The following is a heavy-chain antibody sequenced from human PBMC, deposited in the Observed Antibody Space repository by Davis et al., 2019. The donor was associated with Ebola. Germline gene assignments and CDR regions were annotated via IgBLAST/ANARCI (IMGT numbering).Heavy chain of an antibody. CDR1: GFTFSSYA. D-gene: IGHD3-9*01. CDR2: ISGGGYDT. V-gene: IGHV3-23*01. Sequence: GESLKISCAASGFTFSSYAMSWVRQAPGRGLEWVSTISGGGYDTYYADSVKGRFTISRDNSKNTLYLQMNSLRAEDTAVYYCASPKGNFDWLLPLDYWGQGSLVSVSS. J-gene: IGHJ4*02. CDR3: ASPKGNFDWLLPLDY.